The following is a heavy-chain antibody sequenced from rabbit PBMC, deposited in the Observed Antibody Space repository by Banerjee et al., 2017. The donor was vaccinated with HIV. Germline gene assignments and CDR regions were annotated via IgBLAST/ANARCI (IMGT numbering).Heavy chain of an antibody. D-gene: IGHD3-1*01. Sequence: QEQLEESGGDLVKPGASLTLTCTVSGFSFSSPYWICWVRQAPGKGMEWIACIYASSSGSTYYASWAKGRFTISKTSSTTVTLQMTSLTAADTATYFCVRWGHGGYNDTLWGPGTLVTDS. CDR2: IYASSSGST. CDR1: GFSFSSPYW. V-gene: IGHV1S45*01. J-gene: IGHJ6*01. CDR3: VRWGHGGYNDTL.